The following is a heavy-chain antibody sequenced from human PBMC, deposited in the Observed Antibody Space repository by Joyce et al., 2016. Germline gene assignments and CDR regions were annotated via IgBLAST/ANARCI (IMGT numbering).Heavy chain of an antibody. Sequence: QVQLQQWGAGLLKPSETLSLTCAVYGGSFSGYYWSWIRQPPGKGLGWIGEINHSESTNYNPSLESRVTISVDTSKNQFSLRLSSVTAADTSVYYCARGLSAFDYSNYAGYDYWGQGTLVTVSS. J-gene: IGHJ4*02. CDR3: ARGLSAFDYSNYAGYDY. V-gene: IGHV4-34*01. CDR2: INHSEST. CDR1: GGSFSGYY. D-gene: IGHD4-11*01.